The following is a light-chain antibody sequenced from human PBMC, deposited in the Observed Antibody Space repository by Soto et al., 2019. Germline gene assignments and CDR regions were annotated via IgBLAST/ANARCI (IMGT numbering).Light chain of an antibody. CDR3: LQYGVPLWT. V-gene: IGKV3-20*01. J-gene: IGKJ1*01. CDR2: GAS. Sequence: ALTQSPGTLSLSPGERATLSCRASQSVTANYLAWYQQKPGQAPRLLIYGASIGATGIPDRFSGSGSGTDFTLTISRLEPEDFAVYYCLQYGVPLWTFGQGTKVDIK. CDR1: QSVTANY.